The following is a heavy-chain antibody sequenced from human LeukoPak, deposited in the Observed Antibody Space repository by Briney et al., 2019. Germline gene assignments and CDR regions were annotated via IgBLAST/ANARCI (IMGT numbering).Heavy chain of an antibody. D-gene: IGHD6-19*01. J-gene: IGHJ1*01. CDR1: GGSFSGYY. CDR3: ARTAESSGWSRGRYFQH. V-gene: IGHV4-34*01. CDR2: INHSGST. Sequence: SETLSLTCAVYGGSFSGYYWSWIRQPPGKGLEWIGEINHSGSTNYNPSLKSRVTTSVDTSKNQFTLKLSSVTAADTAVYYCARTAESSGWSRGRYFQHWGQGTLVTVSS.